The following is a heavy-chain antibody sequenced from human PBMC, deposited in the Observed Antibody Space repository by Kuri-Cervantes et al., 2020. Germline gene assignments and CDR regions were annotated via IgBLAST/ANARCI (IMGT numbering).Heavy chain of an antibody. J-gene: IGHJ3*02. CDR1: GFTFDDYA. V-gene: IGHV3-9*01. Sequence: SLKISCAASGFTFDDYAMHWVRQAPGKGLEWVSGISWNSGSIGYADSVKGRFTISRDNAKNSLYLQMNSLRAEDTALYYCTTDLPYYYDRDAFDIWGQGTMVTVSS. CDR3: TTDLPYYYDRDAFDI. CDR2: ISWNSGSI. D-gene: IGHD3-22*01.